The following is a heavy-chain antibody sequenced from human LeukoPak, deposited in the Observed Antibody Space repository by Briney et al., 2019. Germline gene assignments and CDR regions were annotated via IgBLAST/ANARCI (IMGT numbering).Heavy chain of an antibody. Sequence: GGSLRLSCAASGFTFSTYAMHWVRQGPGKGLEWVAVISGDGSNKFYADSVKGRFTISRDNSKNTLYLQMSSLSAEDTAVYYCARTTTPHYYGSGSYALGYWGQGTLVTVPS. CDR2: ISGDGSNK. CDR3: ARTTTPHYYGSGSYALGY. J-gene: IGHJ4*02. D-gene: IGHD3-10*01. V-gene: IGHV3-30-3*01. CDR1: GFTFSTYA.